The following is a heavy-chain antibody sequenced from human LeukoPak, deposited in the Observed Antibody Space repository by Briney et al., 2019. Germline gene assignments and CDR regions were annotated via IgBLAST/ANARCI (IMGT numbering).Heavy chain of an antibody. D-gene: IGHD1-26*01. Sequence: TGGSLRLSCAASGLTFSSYAMNWVRQAPGKGLEWVSVISGSGGSTYYADSVKGRFTISRDNSKNTLYLQMNSLRAEDTAVYYCAKVRDVGGARFFDIWGQGTMVSVSS. CDR1: GLTFSSYA. CDR2: ISGSGGST. J-gene: IGHJ3*02. CDR3: AKVRDVGGARFFDI. V-gene: IGHV3-23*01.